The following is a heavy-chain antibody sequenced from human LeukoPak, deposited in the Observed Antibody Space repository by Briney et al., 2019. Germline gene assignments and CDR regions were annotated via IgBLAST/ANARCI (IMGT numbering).Heavy chain of an antibody. D-gene: IGHD3-10*01. CDR3: ARHPMVREMFDP. CDR1: GASVSGSPYY. CDR2: TYSSGST. Sequence: SETLSLTCTVSGASVSGSPYYWGWIRQPPGKGLEWIGSTYSSGSTYYNPSLKSRVTISVDTSKNQFSLKLSSVTAADTAVYYCARHPMVREMFDPWGQGTLVTVSS. V-gene: IGHV4-39*01. J-gene: IGHJ5*02.